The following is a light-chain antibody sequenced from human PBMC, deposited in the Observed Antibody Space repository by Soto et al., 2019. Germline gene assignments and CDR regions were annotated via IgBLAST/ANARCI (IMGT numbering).Light chain of an antibody. J-gene: IGLJ2*01. V-gene: IGLV1-47*01. CDR1: SSNIGSNY. CDR3: AAWDDSLSVPV. CDR2: RNN. Sequence: QSVLTQPPSASGTPGQRVTISRSGSSSNIGSNYVYWYQQLPGTAPKLLIYRNNQRPSGVPDRFSGSKSGTSASLAISGLRSEDEADYYCAAWDDSLSVPVFGGGTKLTVL.